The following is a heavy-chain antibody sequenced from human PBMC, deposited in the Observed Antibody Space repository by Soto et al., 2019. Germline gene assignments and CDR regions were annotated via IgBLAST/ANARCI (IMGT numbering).Heavy chain of an antibody. Sequence: VQLVESGGGVVQPGGSLRLSCAASGFTFSSYAMHWVRQAPGKGLEWVAVISGDGSNKYYIDSVKGRFTISRDNSKDTLYRQMNSLRAEDTAVYYCARETTVTVNYYYAMDVWGQGTTVTVSS. CDR1: GFTFSSYA. CDR2: ISGDGSNK. CDR3: ARETTVTVNYYYAMDV. V-gene: IGHV3-30-3*01. D-gene: IGHD4-17*01. J-gene: IGHJ6*02.